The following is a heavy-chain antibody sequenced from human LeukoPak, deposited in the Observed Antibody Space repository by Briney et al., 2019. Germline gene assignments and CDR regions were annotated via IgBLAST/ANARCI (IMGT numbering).Heavy chain of an antibody. CDR2: INPNSGGT. V-gene: IGHV1-2*02. CDR3: AREGLPAAIFRGAFDI. CDR1: GYTFTGYY. D-gene: IGHD2-2*02. J-gene: IGHJ3*02. Sequence: GASVKVSCKASGYTFTGYYMHWVRQAPGQGLEWMGWINPNSGGTNYAQKFQGRVTMTRDTSISTAYMELSSLRSDDTAVYYCAREGLPAAIFRGAFDIWGQGTMVTVSS.